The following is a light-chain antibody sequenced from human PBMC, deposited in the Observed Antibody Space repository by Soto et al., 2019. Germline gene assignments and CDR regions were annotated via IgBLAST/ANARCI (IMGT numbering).Light chain of an antibody. J-gene: IGLJ1*01. CDR2: DVS. CDR1: SSDVGCYNY. V-gene: IGLV2-14*01. CDR3: SSYTSSSTLLYV. Sequence: QSVLTQPASVSGSPGQSITISCTGTSSDVGCYNYVSWYQQHPGKAPKIMIYDVSNRPSGVSNRFSGSKSCNTASLTISGLQAEYEADYYCSSYTSSSTLLYVFGTGTKLTVL.